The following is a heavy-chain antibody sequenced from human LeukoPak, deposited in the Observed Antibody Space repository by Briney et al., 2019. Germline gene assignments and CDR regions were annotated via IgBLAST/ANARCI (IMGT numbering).Heavy chain of an antibody. D-gene: IGHD2-15*01. CDR1: GFTLTNHG. CDR3: AKGSGSSCYSPCDY. Sequence: GGSLRLSCAVSGFTLTNHGVSWVRQAPGKGLEWVSVICANDGNTYYADAVKGRFTISRDNSKDTLYLQMDSLRAEDTAVYYCAKGSGSSCYSPCDYWGQGILVTVSS. V-gene: IGHV3-23*01. CDR2: ICANDGNT. J-gene: IGHJ4*02.